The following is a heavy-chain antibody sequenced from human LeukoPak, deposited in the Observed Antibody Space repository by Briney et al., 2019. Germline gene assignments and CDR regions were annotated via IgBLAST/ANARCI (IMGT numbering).Heavy chain of an antibody. CDR3: ARGRAFDI. V-gene: IGHV4-38-2*02. CDR1: GYSISSGYY. Sequence: SETLSLTCTVSGYSISSGYYWGWIRQPPGKGLEWIGSIYHSGSTYYNPSLKSRVTISVDTSKNQFSLKLSSVTAADTAVYYCARGRAFDIWGQGTMVTVSS. CDR2: IYHSGST. J-gene: IGHJ3*02.